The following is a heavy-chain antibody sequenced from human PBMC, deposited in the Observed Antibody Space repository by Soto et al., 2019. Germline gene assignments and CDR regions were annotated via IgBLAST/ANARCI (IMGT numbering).Heavy chain of an antibody. D-gene: IGHD1-26*01. CDR2: ISYDGSNK. CDR1: GFTFSSYA. CDR3: ARGWGELPDY. Sequence: QVQLVESGGGVVQPGRSLRLSCAASGFTFSSYAMHWVRQAPGKGLEWVAVISYDGSNKYYADSVKGRLTISRDNSKNTLYLQMNSLRAEDTAVYYCARGWGELPDYWGQGTLVTVSS. V-gene: IGHV3-30-3*01. J-gene: IGHJ4*02.